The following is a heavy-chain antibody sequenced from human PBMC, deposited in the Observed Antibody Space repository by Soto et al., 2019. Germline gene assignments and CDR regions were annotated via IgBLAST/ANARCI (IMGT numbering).Heavy chain of an antibody. D-gene: IGHD3-3*01. CDR3: TTDLITIFGVVRMLDV. CDR1: GFTFSSYA. CDR2: ISYDGSSK. J-gene: IGHJ6*02. Sequence: QVQLVESGGGVVQPGRSLRLSCAASGFTFSSYAMHWVRQAPGKGLEWVALISYDGSSKYSADSVKGRFTISRDNSKNTLYLQMNSLRPEDTAVYYCTTDLITIFGVVRMLDVWGQGTTVTVSS. V-gene: IGHV3-30-3*01.